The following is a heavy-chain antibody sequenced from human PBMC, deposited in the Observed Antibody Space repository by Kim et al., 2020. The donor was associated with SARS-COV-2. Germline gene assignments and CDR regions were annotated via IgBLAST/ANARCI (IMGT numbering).Heavy chain of an antibody. Sequence: GESLKISCKASEYTFNNYWIGWVRQMPGKGLQWLGIIYPGDSDTKYNPSVQGQVTISADWSLTTAYLQWSSLKASDTAIYYCARAPSGTFSPYYFDYWCQ. CDR2: IYPGDSDT. CDR3: ARAPSGTFSPYYFDY. CDR1: EYTFNNYW. D-gene: IGHD1-26*01. V-gene: IGHV5-51*01. J-gene: IGHJ4*02.